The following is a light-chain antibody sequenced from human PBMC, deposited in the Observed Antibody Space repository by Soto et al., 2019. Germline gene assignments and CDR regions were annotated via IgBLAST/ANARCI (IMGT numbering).Light chain of an antibody. Sequence: EIVLTQSPGTLSLSPGERATLSCRASQSVSSSYLAWYQQKPGQAPRLLIYGASSRATGIPDRFSGSGSGTDFTLTISRLEPEDFAVYYCQHYGSSPFTFXPGTKVDIK. V-gene: IGKV3-20*01. J-gene: IGKJ3*01. CDR1: QSVSSSY. CDR3: QHYGSSPFT. CDR2: GAS.